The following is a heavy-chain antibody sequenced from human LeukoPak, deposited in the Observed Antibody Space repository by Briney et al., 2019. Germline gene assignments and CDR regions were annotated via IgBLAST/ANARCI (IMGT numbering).Heavy chain of an antibody. CDR2: IYYSGST. CDR3: ATSCGNSYGCYFDY. CDR1: GASLSSYY. Sequence: SGTLSLTCTVSGASLSSYYWSWIRQPPGEGLEWIGYIYYSGSTNYNPSLKSRVTISVDTSKSQFSLRLSSVTAADTAIYYCATSCGNSYGCYFDYWGQGTLVTVSS. V-gene: IGHV4-59*08. D-gene: IGHD5-18*01. J-gene: IGHJ4*02.